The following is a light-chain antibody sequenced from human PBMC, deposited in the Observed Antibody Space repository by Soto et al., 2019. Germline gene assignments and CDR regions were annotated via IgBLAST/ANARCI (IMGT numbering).Light chain of an antibody. CDR3: GTWHSDSYV. CDR2: DNN. V-gene: IGLV1-51*01. Sequence: QSVLAQPPSVSAAPGQKVTIPCSGGSSNIGSNDVCWYQQVPGTAPKVLIYDNNKRPSGIPDRFSGSKSGTSATLGISGLQTGDEADYYCGTWHSDSYVFGSGTNV. J-gene: IGLJ1*01. CDR1: SSNIGSND.